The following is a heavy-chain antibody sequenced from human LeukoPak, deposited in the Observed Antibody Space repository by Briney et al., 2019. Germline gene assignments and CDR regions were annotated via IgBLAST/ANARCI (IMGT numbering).Heavy chain of an antibody. D-gene: IGHD6-13*01. CDR1: GFTFSSYS. CDR3: ARDPTFYSSSWYDY. CDR2: ISSSSSYI. Sequence: GGSLRLSCAGSGFTFSSYSMNWVRQAPGKGLEWVSSISSSSSYIYYADSVKGRFTISRDNAKNSLYLQMNSLRAEDAAVYYCARDPTFYSSSWYDYWGQGTLVTVSS. V-gene: IGHV3-21*01. J-gene: IGHJ4*02.